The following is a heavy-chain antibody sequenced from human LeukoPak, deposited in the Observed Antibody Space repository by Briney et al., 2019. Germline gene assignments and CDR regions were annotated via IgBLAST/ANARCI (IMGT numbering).Heavy chain of an antibody. D-gene: IGHD3-3*01. J-gene: IGHJ4*02. CDR2: ISGSGGST. Sequence: GGSLRLSCAASGVTFSSYAMSWVRQTPGKGLEWVSVISGSGGSTDYADSVKGRFTISRDNTKNSLYLQMNSLRAEDTAVFYCARDQYDTWSRRGNFDSWGQGTLVIVSS. CDR3: ARDQYDTWSRRGNFDS. V-gene: IGHV3-23*01. CDR1: GVTFSSYA.